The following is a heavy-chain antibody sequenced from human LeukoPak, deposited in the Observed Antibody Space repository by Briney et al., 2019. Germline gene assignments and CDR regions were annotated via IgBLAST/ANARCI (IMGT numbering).Heavy chain of an antibody. CDR1: GFTFSNAW. D-gene: IGHD6-19*01. J-gene: IGHJ4*02. V-gene: IGHV4-34*01. Sequence: GSLRLSCAASGFTFSNAWMSWIRQPPGKGLEWIGEINHSGSTNYNPSLKSRVTISVDTSKNQFSLKLSSVTAADTAVYYCARFTTIAVAGTVFYFDYWGQGTLVTVSS. CDR3: ARFTTIAVAGTVFYFDY. CDR2: INHSGST.